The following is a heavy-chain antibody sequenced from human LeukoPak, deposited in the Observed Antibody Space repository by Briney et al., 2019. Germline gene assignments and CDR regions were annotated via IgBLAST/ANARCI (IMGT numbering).Heavy chain of an antibody. D-gene: IGHD3-3*01. Sequence: SETLSLTCAVYGGSFSGYYWSWIRQPPGKGLEWIGEINHSGSTNYNPSLKSRVTISVDPSKNQFSLKLSSVTAADTAVYYCARGQERFLEDYWGQGTLVTVSS. CDR2: INHSGST. CDR3: ARGQERFLEDY. CDR1: GGSFSGYY. V-gene: IGHV4-34*01. J-gene: IGHJ4*02.